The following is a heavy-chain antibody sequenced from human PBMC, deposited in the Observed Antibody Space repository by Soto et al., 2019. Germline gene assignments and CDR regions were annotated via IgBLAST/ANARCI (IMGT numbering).Heavy chain of an antibody. CDR3: AKEFHSWNYFDY. V-gene: IGHV3-30*18. Sequence: GSLSLSCAASGFTFSSSGMHWVRQAPGKGLEWVAVISYDGSNKFYADSVKGRFTISRDNFRNTLYLQMNSLRAEDTAVYYCAKEFHSWNYFDYWGQGTLVTVSS. CDR1: GFTFSSSG. D-gene: IGHD1-20*01. J-gene: IGHJ4*02. CDR2: ISYDGSNK.